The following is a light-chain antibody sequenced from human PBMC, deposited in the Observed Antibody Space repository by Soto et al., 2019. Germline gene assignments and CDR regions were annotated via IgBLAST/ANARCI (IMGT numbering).Light chain of an antibody. CDR1: NSDVGAYEC. V-gene: IGLV2-8*01. CDR3: SSFAGSSGVV. CDR2: DVN. Sequence: HSALTQPPSASGSPGQSVTMSCTGTNSDVGAYECVSWYQQHPGKAPKLMIYDVNKPPSGVPDRLSGSKSRNTAALTVSGVQTEDEAEYYCSSFAGSSGVVFGGGTKLTVL. J-gene: IGLJ2*01.